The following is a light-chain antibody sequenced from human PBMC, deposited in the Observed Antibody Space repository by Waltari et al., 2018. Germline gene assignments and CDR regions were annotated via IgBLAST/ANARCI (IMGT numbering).Light chain of an antibody. J-gene: IGKJ1*01. Sequence: EIVLTQSPGTRSLSPGERATLSCRASQSISSIYLAWYQQKPGQAPRLLIFGASRRASGIPARFSGSGSGTEFALTISSLQSEDFAVYYCLQRSLWPWTFGQGTKVAVK. CDR3: LQRSLWPWT. CDR2: GAS. CDR1: QSISSIY. V-gene: IGKV3D-20*02.